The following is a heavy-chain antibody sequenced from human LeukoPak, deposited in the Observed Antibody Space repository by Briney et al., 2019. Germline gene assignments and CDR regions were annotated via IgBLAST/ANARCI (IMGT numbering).Heavy chain of an antibody. CDR1: GYTFTGYY. D-gene: IGHD3-10*01. CDR3: AIHYYGSECIDY. Sequence: ASVKVSCKASGYTFTGYYMHWVRQAPGQGREWMGWINPNSGGTNYAQTFQGRVTMTRDTSISTAYMELSRLRSDDTAVYYCAIHYYGSECIDYWGLGTLVTVSS. J-gene: IGHJ4*02. CDR2: INPNSGGT. V-gene: IGHV1-2*02.